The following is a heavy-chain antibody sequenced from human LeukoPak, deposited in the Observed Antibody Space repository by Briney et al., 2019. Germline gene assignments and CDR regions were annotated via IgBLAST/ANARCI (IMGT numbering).Heavy chain of an antibody. V-gene: IGHV4-31*03. CDR1: GGSITSGGYY. CDR2: IYYSGTT. J-gene: IGHJ4*02. CDR3: ARGSTGDKSNN. D-gene: IGHD7-27*01. Sequence: SETLSLTCTVPGGSITSGGYYWSWIRQLPGKGLEWIGYIYYSGTTSYNPSLKSRLTISLDTSENQFSLKLSSVTAADTAVYYCARGSTGDKSNNWGQGTLVTVSS.